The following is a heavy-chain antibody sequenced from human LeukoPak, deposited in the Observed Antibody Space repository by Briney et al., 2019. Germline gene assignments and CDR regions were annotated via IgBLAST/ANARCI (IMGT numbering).Heavy chain of an antibody. CDR1: GGSISSGSYY. J-gene: IGHJ4*02. V-gene: IGHV4-61*02. Sequence: SETLSLTCTVSGGSISSGSYYWSWIRQPAGKGLEWIGRIYTSGSTNYNPSLKSRVTISVDTSKNQFSLKLNSVTAADTAAYYCARAGYGDSDFDYWGQGTLVTVSS. CDR2: IYTSGST. CDR3: ARAGYGDSDFDY. D-gene: IGHD4-17*01.